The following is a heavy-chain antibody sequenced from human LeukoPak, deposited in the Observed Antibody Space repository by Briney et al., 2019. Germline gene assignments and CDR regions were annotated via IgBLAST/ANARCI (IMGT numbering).Heavy chain of an antibody. D-gene: IGHD3-10*01. CDR2: ITSGYTT. J-gene: IGHJ4*02. Sequence: PGGSLRLSCAASGFTFSNYVMSWVRQAPGKGLEWVSAITSGYTTHYADSVKGRFTITRDNSKNTLYLQMNSLRAEDTARYYCAKSYDYGSDSSYMSFYCWGQGALATVSS. CDR1: GFTFSNYV. CDR3: AKSYDYGSDSSYMSFYC. V-gene: IGHV3-23*01.